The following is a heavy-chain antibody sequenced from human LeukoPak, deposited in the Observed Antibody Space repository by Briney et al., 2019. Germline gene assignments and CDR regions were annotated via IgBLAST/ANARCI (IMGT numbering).Heavy chain of an antibody. Sequence: GASVKVSCKASGYTFTGYHMHWVRQAPGQGLEWMGWINPNSGGTNYAQKFQGRVTMTRDTSISTAYMELSRLRSDDTAVYYCARGGDYYGSGSYYYYYYYMDVWGKGTTVTVSS. CDR1: GYTFTGYH. D-gene: IGHD3-10*01. CDR3: ARGGDYYGSGSYYYYYYYMDV. V-gene: IGHV1-2*02. CDR2: INPNSGGT. J-gene: IGHJ6*03.